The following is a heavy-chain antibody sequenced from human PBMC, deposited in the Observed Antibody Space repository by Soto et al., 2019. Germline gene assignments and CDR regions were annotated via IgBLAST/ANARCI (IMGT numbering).Heavy chain of an antibody. J-gene: IGHJ5*02. V-gene: IGHV1-8*01. Sequence: QVHLVQSGAEVKKPGASVKVSCQDSGYTFTSYDINWVRQAPGQGLEWMGWMNPNSGNTGYAQKFQGRVTMTRNTAISTAYMELTNLRSEDTAVYYCARGRTARNWLDPWGQETQVTVSS. CDR3: ARGRTARNWLDP. CDR2: MNPNSGNT. CDR1: GYTFTSYD.